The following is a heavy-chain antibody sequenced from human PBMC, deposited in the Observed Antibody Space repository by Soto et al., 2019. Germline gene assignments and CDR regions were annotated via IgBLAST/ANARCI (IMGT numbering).Heavy chain of an antibody. CDR1: GYTFTSYG. CDR2: ISGYNGNT. CDR3: ARDTPYYDIPDPYYFDY. D-gene: IGHD3-9*01. V-gene: IGHV1-18*01. Sequence: QVQLVQSGAEVKKPGASVKVSCKASGYTFTSYGISWVRQAPGQGLEWMGWISGYNGNTNYAQKVQGRVTMTADASTTTVHLELRSLRSDDTAVYYCARDTPYYDIPDPYYFDYWGQGTLVTVSS. J-gene: IGHJ4*02.